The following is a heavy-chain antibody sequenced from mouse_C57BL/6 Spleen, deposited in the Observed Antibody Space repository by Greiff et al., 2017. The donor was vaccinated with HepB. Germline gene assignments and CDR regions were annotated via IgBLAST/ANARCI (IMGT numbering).Heavy chain of an antibody. CDR2: INPSNGGT. V-gene: IGHV1-53*01. D-gene: IGHD2-4*01. Sequence: VQLKQPGTELVKPGASVKLSCKASGYTLTSDWMHWVKQRHGQGLEWIGNINPSNGGTNYNEKFKSKATLTVDKSSRTAYMKRSRLTCEDSAVYYCGGPYDYDGQIAYWGQGTLVTVS. J-gene: IGHJ3*01. CDR3: GGPYDYDGQIAY. CDR1: GYTLTSDW.